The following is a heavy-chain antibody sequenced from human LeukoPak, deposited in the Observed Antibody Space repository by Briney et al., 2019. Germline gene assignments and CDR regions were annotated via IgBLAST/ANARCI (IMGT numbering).Heavy chain of an antibody. CDR3: ARDRSGYSYDRDYYYYGMDV. CDR1: GFTFSSYS. J-gene: IGHJ6*02. CDR2: ISSSSSYI. Sequence: GGSLRLSCAASGFTFSSYSMNWVRQAPGKGLEWVSSISSSSSYIYYADSVKGRFTISRDNAKNSLYLQMNSLRAEDTAVYYCARDRSGYSYDRDYYYYGMDVWGQGTTVTVSS. V-gene: IGHV3-21*01. D-gene: IGHD5-18*01.